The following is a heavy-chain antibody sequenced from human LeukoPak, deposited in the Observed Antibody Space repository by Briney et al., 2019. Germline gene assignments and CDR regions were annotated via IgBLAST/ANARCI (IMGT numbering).Heavy chain of an antibody. CDR1: GFTFSSYG. Sequence: GGSLRLSCAASGFTFSSYGMHWVRQAPGKGLEWVAFIRYDGSNKYYADSVKGRFTISRGNSKNTLYLQMNSLRAEDTAVYYCAKLIVGATCVDYWGQGTLVTVSS. CDR3: AKLIVGATCVDY. CDR2: IRYDGSNK. J-gene: IGHJ4*02. D-gene: IGHD1-26*01. V-gene: IGHV3-30*02.